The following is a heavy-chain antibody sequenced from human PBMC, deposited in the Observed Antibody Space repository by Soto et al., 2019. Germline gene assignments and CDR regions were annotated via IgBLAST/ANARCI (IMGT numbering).Heavy chain of an antibody. CDR2: LSYDGSDR. Sequence: QVQLVESGVGVVQPGRSLRLSCAASGFTFSSFAMHWVRQAPGKGLEWVASLSYDGSDRYYEDSVKGRHIISRDNSKNTVYLQLNSLRSEDTAVYYCARGGQWLVNWFDPWGQGTLVTVSS. V-gene: IGHV3-30*04. CDR3: ARGGQWLVNWFDP. J-gene: IGHJ5*02. D-gene: IGHD6-19*01. CDR1: GFTFSSFA.